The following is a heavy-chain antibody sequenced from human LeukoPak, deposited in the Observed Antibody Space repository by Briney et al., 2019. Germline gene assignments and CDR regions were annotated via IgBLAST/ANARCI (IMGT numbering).Heavy chain of an antibody. CDR3: ARPQYGACDY. CDR2: IYPVDSDT. D-gene: IGHD4-17*01. CDR1: GYSFTRHW. J-gene: IGHJ4*02. Sequence: GESLKISCKGTGYSFTRHWIAWVRQMPGKGLEWMGIIYPVDSDTRYSPSFQGQVTISVDKSISTAYLQWCSLKASDTAMYYCARPQYGACDYWGQGTLVTVSS. V-gene: IGHV5-51*01.